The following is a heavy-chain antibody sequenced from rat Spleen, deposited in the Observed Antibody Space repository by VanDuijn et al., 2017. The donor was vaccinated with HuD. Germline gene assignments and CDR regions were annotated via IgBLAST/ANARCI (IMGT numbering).Heavy chain of an antibody. V-gene: IGHV5-22*01. J-gene: IGHJ2*01. D-gene: IGHD1-12*02. CDR3: VFDGSYYSYFDY. CDR2: ITSGGSNT. Sequence: EVQLVESGGGLVQPGRSLKLSCAASGFTFSDYYMAWVRQAPKKGLEWVATITSGGSNTYYPDSVKGRFTISRDNAKSTLYLQMNSLRSEDTATYYCVFDGSYYSYFDYWGQGVMVKVSS. CDR1: GFTFSDYY.